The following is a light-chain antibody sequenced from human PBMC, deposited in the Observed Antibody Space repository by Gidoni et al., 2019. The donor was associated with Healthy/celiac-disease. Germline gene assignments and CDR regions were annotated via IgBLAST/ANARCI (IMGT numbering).Light chain of an antibody. V-gene: IGKV2-28*01. J-gene: IGKJ4*01. Sequence: DIVMTQSPLSLPVTPGEPASISCWSSHSLLHSDGYNSMDWYLKKPGQSPQVLFYLGSTRASVVPDRFSGSGAGTDFTLKISRVEAEDVGVYYCMRALQTPVTFGGGTKVEI. CDR3: MRALQTPVT. CDR2: LGS. CDR1: HSLLHSDGYNS.